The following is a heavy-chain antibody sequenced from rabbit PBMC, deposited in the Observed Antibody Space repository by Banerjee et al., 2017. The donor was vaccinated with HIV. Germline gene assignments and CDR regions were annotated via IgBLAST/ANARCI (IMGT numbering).Heavy chain of an antibody. CDR3: VKDYSGCGVDL. D-gene: IGHD4-1*01. CDR2: IVVAKGNT. Sequence: QLKETGGGLVQPGESLTLSCKVSGFSLSSNDMSWVRQAPGKGLERIGVIVVAKGNTYYASWVNGRFTISSDNAQNTVFLQLHSLTAADTATYFCVKDYSGCGVDLWGPGTLVTVS. V-gene: IGHV1S7*01. CDR1: GFSLSSND. J-gene: IGHJ6*01.